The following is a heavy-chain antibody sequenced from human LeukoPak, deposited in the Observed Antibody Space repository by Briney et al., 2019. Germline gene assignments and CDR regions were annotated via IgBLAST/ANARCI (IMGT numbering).Heavy chain of an antibody. J-gene: IGHJ4*02. CDR1: GYTFTGYY. D-gene: IGHD6-13*01. Sequence: ASVKVSCKASGYTFTGYYMHWVRQAPGQGLEWMGWINPNSGGTNYAQKLQGRVTMTTDTSTSTAYMELRSLRSDDTAVYYCARGKQLAPIDFDYWGQGTLVTVSS. V-gene: IGHV1-2*02. CDR3: ARGKQLAPIDFDY. CDR2: INPNSGGT.